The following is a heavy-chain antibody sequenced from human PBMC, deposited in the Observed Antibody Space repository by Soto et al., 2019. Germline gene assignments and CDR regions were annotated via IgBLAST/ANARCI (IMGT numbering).Heavy chain of an antibody. J-gene: IGHJ4*02. V-gene: IGHV2-26*01. CDR1: GFSLSNIRMG. CDR2: IFSNDEK. D-gene: IGHD5-12*01. CDR3: ARMERYSGYEWFDY. Sequence: QVTLKESGPVLVKPTETLTLTCTVSGFSLSNIRMGVSWIRQPPGKALEWLAHIFSNDEKSYSTFLKSRLTISKDTSKSQVVLTMTNMDPVDTATYHCARMERYSGYEWFDYWGQGTLVTVSS.